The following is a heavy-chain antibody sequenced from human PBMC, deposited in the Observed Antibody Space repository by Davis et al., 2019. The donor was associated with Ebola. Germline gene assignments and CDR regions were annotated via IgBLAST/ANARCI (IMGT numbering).Heavy chain of an antibody. CDR3: VRGRDIVVVTATPCFGF. J-gene: IGHJ3*01. Sequence: GESLKISCAASGFTFSSYSMNWVRQAPGKGLEWVSYISSSSNTIYYADSVKGRFTISRDNAKNSLFLQMNNLRDEDTAVYYCVRGRDIVVVTATPCFGFWGQGTMVTVS. CDR1: GFTFSSYS. V-gene: IGHV3-48*02. D-gene: IGHD2-21*02. CDR2: ISSSSNTI.